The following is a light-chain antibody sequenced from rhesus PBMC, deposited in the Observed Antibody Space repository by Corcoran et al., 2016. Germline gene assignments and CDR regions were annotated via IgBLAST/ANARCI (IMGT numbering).Light chain of an antibody. Sequence: DIRMTQSPSSLSASVGDRITITCRASENVNNYLNWYQQKPGKAPKLLIYTASTLPSGVPSRFGGSGSGTDYTFTISSLQPEDVATYYCQHGYGTPFSFGQGTKVEI. J-gene: IGKJ2*01. CDR1: ENVNNY. V-gene: IGKV1-74*01. CDR2: TAS. CDR3: QHGYGTPFS.